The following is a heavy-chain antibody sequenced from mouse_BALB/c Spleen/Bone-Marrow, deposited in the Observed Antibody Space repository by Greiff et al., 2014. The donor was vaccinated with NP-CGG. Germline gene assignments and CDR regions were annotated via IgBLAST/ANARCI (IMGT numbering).Heavy chain of an antibody. CDR3: ARYYYAMDY. V-gene: IGHV14-3*02. J-gene: IGHJ4*01. CDR1: GFNIKDTY. CDR2: IDPANGNT. Sequence: EVKLVESGAELVKPGASVKLSCTASGFNIKDTYMHWVKQRPEQGLEWIGWIDPANGNTKYDPKFQGKATITADTSSNTAYLQLSSLTSEDTAVYYCARYYYAMDYWGQGTTVTVSS.